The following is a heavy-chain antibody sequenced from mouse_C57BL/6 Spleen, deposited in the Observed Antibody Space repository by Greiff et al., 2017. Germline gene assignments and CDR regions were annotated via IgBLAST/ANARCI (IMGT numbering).Heavy chain of an antibody. CDR1: GYTFPSYW. V-gene: IGHV1-50*01. J-gene: IGHJ3*01. Sequence: VQLQQPGAELVKPGASVKLSCKASGYTFPSYWMQWVKQRPGQGLEWIGEIDPSDSYTNYNQKFKGKATLTVDTSSSTAYMQLSSLPSEDSAFYFYACRYSNYDVQFAYWGQGTLVTVSA. CDR3: ACRYSNYDVQFAY. CDR2: IDPSDSYT. D-gene: IGHD2-5*01.